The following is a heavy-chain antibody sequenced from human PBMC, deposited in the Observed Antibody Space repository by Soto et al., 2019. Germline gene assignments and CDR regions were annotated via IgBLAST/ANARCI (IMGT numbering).Heavy chain of an antibody. CDR1: GYIFSNYG. D-gene: IGHD7-27*01. V-gene: IGHV3-30*18. Sequence: QVQLVESGGGVVQPGRSLRLSCAASGYIFSNYGMHWVRQAPGKGLEGVAVTTYDGSKKYYADSVKGRFTISKDNSKNTMYLQMNSLRIEDTAVYYCAKWGLSGHGMDVWGQGTTVTVSS. J-gene: IGHJ6*02. CDR3: AKWGLSGHGMDV. CDR2: TTYDGSKK.